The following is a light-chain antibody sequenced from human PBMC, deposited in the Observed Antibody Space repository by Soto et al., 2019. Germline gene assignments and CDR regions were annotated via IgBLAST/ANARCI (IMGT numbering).Light chain of an antibody. V-gene: IGKV3-11*01. Sequence: SPATLSVTPGERVALSFSARKILPIHMAWFLQKPGQTPRHLIYDAIIRAAGIPVRFSGSGSESDFTLTIRSLEPADFAVYYCQQRSYPIPFGQGTLLEI. CDR2: DAI. J-gene: IGKJ5*01. CDR3: QQRSYPIP. CDR1: KILPIH.